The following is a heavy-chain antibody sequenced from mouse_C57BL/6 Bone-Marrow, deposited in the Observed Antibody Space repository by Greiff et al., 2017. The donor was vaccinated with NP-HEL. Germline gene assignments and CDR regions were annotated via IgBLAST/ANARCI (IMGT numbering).Heavy chain of an antibody. D-gene: IGHD1-1*01. J-gene: IGHJ2*01. CDR1: GFNIKNTY. V-gene: IGHV14-3*01. CDR2: IDPANGNT. Sequence: EVMLVESVAELVRPGASVKLSCTASGFNIKNTYMHWVKQRPEQGLEWIGRIDPANGNTKYAPKFQGKATITADTSSNTAYLQLSSLTSEDTAIYYCARGGYYYGSSPYVDYGGQGTTLTVSS. CDR3: ARGGYYYGSSPYVDY.